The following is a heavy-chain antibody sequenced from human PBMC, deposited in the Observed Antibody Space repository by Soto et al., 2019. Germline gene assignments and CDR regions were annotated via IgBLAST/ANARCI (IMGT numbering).Heavy chain of an antibody. CDR3: ATSSGWHDRYYFDY. Sequence: EVQLLESGGGLVQPGGSLRLSCAASGFTFSSYAMSWVRQAPGKGLEWVSAISGSGGSTYYADSVKGRFTISRDNSKNTLYLQMKSLRAEDTAVYYCATSSGWHDRYYFDYWGQGTLVTVSS. D-gene: IGHD6-19*01. CDR2: ISGSGGST. V-gene: IGHV3-23*01. J-gene: IGHJ4*02. CDR1: GFTFSSYA.